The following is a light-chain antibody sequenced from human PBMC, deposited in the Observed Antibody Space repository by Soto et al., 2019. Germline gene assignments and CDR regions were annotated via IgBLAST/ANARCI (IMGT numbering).Light chain of an antibody. CDR3: QHRYDIPWT. Sequence: DIQMTQSPSSLSASVGDRVTITCRASQTISTYVNWYQQRPGKAPKVLLFGSSTLQIGVPSRFSGTGYGTDFTLTVSNLQPEDFATYYWQHRYDIPWTFGQGTRVDIK. V-gene: IGKV1-39*01. CDR2: GSS. J-gene: IGKJ1*01. CDR1: QTISTY.